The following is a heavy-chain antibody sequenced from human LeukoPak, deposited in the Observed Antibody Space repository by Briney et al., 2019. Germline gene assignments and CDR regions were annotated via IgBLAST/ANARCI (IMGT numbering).Heavy chain of an antibody. CDR1: GDSISSGYH. CDR3: TRPSSRYSYGLDDAFDI. J-gene: IGHJ3*02. CDR2: IYHSGST. Sequence: SETLSLTYTVSGDSISSGYHWGWIRQPPGKGLEWIGSIYHSGSTYYNPSLKSRVTISVDTSKNQLSLKLSSVTAADTAVYYCTRPSSRYSYGLDDAFDIWGQGTMVTVSS. D-gene: IGHD5-18*01. V-gene: IGHV4-38-2*02.